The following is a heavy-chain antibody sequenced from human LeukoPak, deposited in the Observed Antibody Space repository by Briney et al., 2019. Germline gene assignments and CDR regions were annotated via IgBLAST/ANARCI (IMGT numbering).Heavy chain of an antibody. V-gene: IGHV4-34*01. CDR3: ARMATITIFDY. CDR2: INHSGST. CDR1: GFTFSSYG. D-gene: IGHD5-24*01. Sequence: GSLRLSCAASGFTFSSYGMSWIRQPPGKGLEWIGEINHSGSTYYNPSLKSRVTISVDTSKNQFSLKLSSVTAADTAVYYCARMATITIFDYWGQGTLVTVSS. J-gene: IGHJ4*02.